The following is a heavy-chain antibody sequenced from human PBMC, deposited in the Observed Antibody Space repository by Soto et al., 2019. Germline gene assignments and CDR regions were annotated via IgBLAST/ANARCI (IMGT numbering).Heavy chain of an antibody. J-gene: IGHJ6*02. CDR1: GFTFSSYG. CDR3: AKVGEGSGSSNKGYYYGMDV. V-gene: IGHV3-30*18. D-gene: IGHD6-19*01. CDR2: ISYDGSNK. Sequence: GGSLRLSCTASGFTFSSYGMHWVRQAPGKGLEWVAVISYDGSNKYYVDSVKGRFTISRDNSKNTLYLQMNSLRAEDTAVYYCAKVGEGSGSSNKGYYYGMDVWGQGTTVTVSS.